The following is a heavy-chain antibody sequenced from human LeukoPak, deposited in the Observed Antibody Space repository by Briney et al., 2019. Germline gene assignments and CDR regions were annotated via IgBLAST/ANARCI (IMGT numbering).Heavy chain of an antibody. D-gene: IGHD3-22*01. V-gene: IGHV3-73*01. J-gene: IGHJ4*02. CDR1: GFTFSGSA. CDR3: TSQVPNYYDSSGYRH. Sequence: PGGSLRLSCAASGFTFSGSAMHWVRQASGKGLEWVGRIRSKANSYATAYAASVKGRFTISRDDSKNTAYLQMSSLKTEVTAVYYCTSQVPNYYDSSGYRHWGQGTLVTVSS. CDR2: IRSKANSYAT.